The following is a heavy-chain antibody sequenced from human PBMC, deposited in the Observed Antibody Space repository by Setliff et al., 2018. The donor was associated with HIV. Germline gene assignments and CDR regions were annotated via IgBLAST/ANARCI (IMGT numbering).Heavy chain of an antibody. CDR1: GFTFSAFA. CDR2: ISGGGGSK. Sequence: GGSLRLSCVASGFTFSAFAMTWVRQAPGTGLEWIATISGGGGSKYYADSVKSRFIISRDNFKDTLYLQTDSLRAEDTAVYYCATFLRSGELSLFPDGFNLWGQGTLVTVSS. J-gene: IGHJ3*01. V-gene: IGHV3-23*01. CDR3: ATFLRSGELSLFPDGFNL. D-gene: IGHD3-16*02.